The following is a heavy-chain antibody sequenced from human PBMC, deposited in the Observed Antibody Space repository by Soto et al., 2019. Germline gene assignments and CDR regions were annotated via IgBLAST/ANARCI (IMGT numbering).Heavy chain of an antibody. CDR3: ARYVDTAMYRGNWFDP. J-gene: IGHJ5*02. CDR1: GYTFTSYY. CDR2: INPSGGST. V-gene: IGHV1-46*03. Sequence: QVQLVQSGAEVKKPGASVKVSCKASGYTFTSYYMHWVRQAPGQGLEWMGIINPSGGSTSYAQKFQGRVTMTRDTSTSTVYMELSSLRSEDTAVYYCARYVDTAMYRGNWFDPWGQGTLVTVSS. D-gene: IGHD5-18*01.